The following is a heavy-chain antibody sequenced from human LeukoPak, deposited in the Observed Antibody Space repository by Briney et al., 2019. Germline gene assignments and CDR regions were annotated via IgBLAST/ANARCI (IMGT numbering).Heavy chain of an antibody. CDR2: IYNSGS. Sequence: SETLSLTCSVSGASITTFYWSWIRQPAGKGMEWDGRIYNSGSSYNPSLKGRVTMSADRSKNQFCLTLTSVAAADTALYYCAREDCPGGSCHLGFDPWGQGTLVTVSS. CDR3: AREDCPGGSCHLGFDP. CDR1: GASITTFY. V-gene: IGHV4-4*07. D-gene: IGHD2-15*01. J-gene: IGHJ5*02.